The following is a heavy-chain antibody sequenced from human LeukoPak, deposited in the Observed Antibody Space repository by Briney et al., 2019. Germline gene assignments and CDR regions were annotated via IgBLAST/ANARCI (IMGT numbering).Heavy chain of an antibody. J-gene: IGHJ4*02. CDR2: ISAYNGNT. Sequence: KXSCXASGYXFTXYGXSWVRQAPGQGLEWXGWISAYNGNTNYAQKLQGRVTMTTDTSTSTAYMELRSLRSDDTAVYYCARDQIWFGELPLDYWGQGTLVTVSS. V-gene: IGHV1-18*01. CDR3: ARDQIWFGELPLDY. CDR1: GYXFTXYG. D-gene: IGHD3-10*01.